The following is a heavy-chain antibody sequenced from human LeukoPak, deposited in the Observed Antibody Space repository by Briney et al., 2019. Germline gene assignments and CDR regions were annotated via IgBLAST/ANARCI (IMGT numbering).Heavy chain of an antibody. CDR3: ARGYPTEGWFDP. J-gene: IGHJ5*02. CDR2: MNPNSGNT. CDR1: GYTFTSYD. Sequence: ASVKVSCEASGYTFTSYDINWVRQATGQGLEWMGWMNPNSGNTGYAQKFQGRVTMTRNTSISTAYMELSSLRSEDTAVYYCARGYPTEGWFDPWGQGTLVTVSS. D-gene: IGHD4-17*01. V-gene: IGHV1-8*01.